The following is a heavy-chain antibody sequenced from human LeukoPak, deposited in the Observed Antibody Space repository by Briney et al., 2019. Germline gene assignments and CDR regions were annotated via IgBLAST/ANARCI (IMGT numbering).Heavy chain of an antibody. CDR2: ISSGGST. V-gene: IGHV3-66*01. J-gene: IGHJ4*02. CDR1: GFTVSSNY. D-gene: IGHD4-11*01. CDR3: ARGGFTVTTFRSFDY. Sequence: GGSLRLSCAASGFTVSSNYMNWVRQAPGKGLEWVSAISSGGSTYYADSVKGRFTISRDNSKHTLYLQMNSLRAEDTAVYYCARGGFTVTTFRSFDYWGQGTLVTVSS.